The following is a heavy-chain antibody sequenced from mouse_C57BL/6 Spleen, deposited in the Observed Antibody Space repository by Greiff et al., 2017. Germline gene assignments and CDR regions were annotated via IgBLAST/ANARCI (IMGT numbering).Heavy chain of an antibody. Sequence: VQLQQSGAELARPGASVKMSCKASGYTFTSYTMHWVKQRPGQGLEWIGYINPSSGYTKYNQKFKDKATLTADKSSSTAYMQLSSLTSEDSAVYYCARTASPYYYAMDYWGQGTSVTVSS. D-gene: IGHD6-2*01. CDR2: INPSSGYT. V-gene: IGHV1-4*01. CDR3: ARTASPYYYAMDY. CDR1: GYTFTSYT. J-gene: IGHJ4*01.